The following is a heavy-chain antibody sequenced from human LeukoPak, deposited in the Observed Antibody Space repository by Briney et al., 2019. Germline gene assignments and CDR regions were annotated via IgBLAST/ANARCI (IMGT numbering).Heavy chain of an antibody. CDR2: IYYSGST. CDR1: GGSTSSYY. Sequence: PSETLSLTCTVSGGSTSSYYWSWIRQPPGKGLEWIGYIYYSGSTNYNPSLKSRVTISVDTSKNQFSLKLSSVTAADTAVYYCARGDFDWLLWRSNWFDPWGQGTLVTVSS. CDR3: ARGDFDWLLWRSNWFDP. D-gene: IGHD3-9*01. J-gene: IGHJ5*02. V-gene: IGHV4-59*01.